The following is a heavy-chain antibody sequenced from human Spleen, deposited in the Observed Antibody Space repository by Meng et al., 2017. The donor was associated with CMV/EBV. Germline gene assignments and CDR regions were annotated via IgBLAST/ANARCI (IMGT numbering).Heavy chain of an antibody. V-gene: IGHV3-7*01. J-gene: IGHJ4*02. CDR3: ARDIRWNYGPGY. CDR2: IDEDGGEE. CDR1: GFTFSSYW. D-gene: IGHD1-7*01. Sequence: GESLKISCAVSGFTFSSYWMSWVRQAPGKGLEWVANIDEDGGEEYYVDSVKGRFTISRDNAQNSLYLQMNSLRAEDTAVYYCARDIRWNYGPGYWGQGTLVTVSS.